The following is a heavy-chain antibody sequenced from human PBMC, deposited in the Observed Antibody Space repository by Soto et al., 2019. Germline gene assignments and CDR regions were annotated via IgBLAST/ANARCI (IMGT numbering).Heavy chain of an antibody. Sequence: ETLSLTCTVSGGSISSYYWRWIRQPPGKGLEWIGYMYYGGRTNYNPSLKSRVTISVDTSKMQVSLKLSSVTAADTAVYFCARGTPSPLLGKSGRGALFDSCGQRSLVTVSA. V-gene: IGHV4-59*08. CDR2: MYYGGRT. J-gene: IGHJ5*01. CDR3: ARGTPSPLLGKSGRGALFDS. CDR1: GGSISSYY. D-gene: IGHD5-12*01.